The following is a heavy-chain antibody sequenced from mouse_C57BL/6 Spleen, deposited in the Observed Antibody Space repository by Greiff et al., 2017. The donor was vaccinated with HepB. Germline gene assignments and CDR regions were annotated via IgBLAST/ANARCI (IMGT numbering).Heavy chain of an antibody. V-gene: IGHV5-4*01. CDR2: ISDGGSYT. CDR1: GFTFSSYA. Sequence: EVQGVESGGGLVKPGGSPKLSCAASGFTFSSYAMSWVRQTPEKRLEWVATISDGGSYTYYPDNVKGRFTISRDNAKNNLYLQMSHLKSEDTAMYYCARDSYYDYDDYAMDYWGQGTSVTVSS. J-gene: IGHJ4*01. CDR3: ARDSYYDYDDYAMDY. D-gene: IGHD2-4*01.